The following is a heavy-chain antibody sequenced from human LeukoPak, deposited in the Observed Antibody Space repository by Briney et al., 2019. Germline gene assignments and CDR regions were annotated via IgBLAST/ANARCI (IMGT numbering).Heavy chain of an antibody. V-gene: IGHV3-7*01. CDR2: IKQDGSEK. CDR1: GFTFSSYA. J-gene: IGHJ5*02. D-gene: IGHD6-19*01. Sequence: GGSLRLSCAASGFTFSSYAMSWVRQAPGKGLEWVANIKQDGSEKYYVDSVKGRFTISRDNAKNSPYLQMNSLRAEDTAVYYCARDIAVAGTGWFDPWGQGTLVTVSS. CDR3: ARDIAVAGTGWFDP.